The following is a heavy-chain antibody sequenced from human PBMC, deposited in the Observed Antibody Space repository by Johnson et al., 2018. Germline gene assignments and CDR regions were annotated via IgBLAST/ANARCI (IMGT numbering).Heavy chain of an antibody. V-gene: IGHV5-51*01. CDR3: ARHDQRGYSYGYGWAFDI. J-gene: IGHJ3*02. D-gene: IGHD5-18*01. CDR2: IYPGDSDT. CDR1: GYSFTSYW. Sequence: VQLVQSGAEVKKPGESLKISCKGSGYSFTSYWIGWVRQMPGDGLEWMGIIYPGDSDTGYSPSFQGQFPISADKPTRTPYLQWSSLKASDTAMNYWARHDQRGYSYGYGWAFDIWGQGTMVTVSS.